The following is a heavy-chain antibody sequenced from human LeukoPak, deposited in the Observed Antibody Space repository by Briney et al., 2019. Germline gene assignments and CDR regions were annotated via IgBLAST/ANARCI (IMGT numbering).Heavy chain of an antibody. CDR2: IFYSGST. D-gene: IGHD3-3*01. CDR3: ARHVPSTIFFNWFDP. J-gene: IGHJ5*02. CDR1: GGSINRSSRYY. V-gene: IGHV4-39*01. Sequence: SETLSLTCTVSGGSINRSSRYYWGWIRHPPGKGLEWIGSIFYSGSTYYNPSLKSRVTISVDTSNNQFSLKLTSVTAADTAVYYCARHVPSTIFFNWFDPWGQGTLVTVSS.